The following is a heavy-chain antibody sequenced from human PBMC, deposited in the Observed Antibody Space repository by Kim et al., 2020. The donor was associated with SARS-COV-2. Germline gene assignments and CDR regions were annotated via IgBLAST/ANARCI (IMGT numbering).Heavy chain of an antibody. CDR1: GGSINSGGYY. D-gene: IGHD1-26*01. CDR2: IYYSGST. V-gene: IGHV4-31*03. CDR3: ARDSMLSESYNPLDAFDI. J-gene: IGHJ3*02. Sequence: SETLSLTCTVSGGSINSGGYYWSWIRQHPGKGLEWIGYIYYSGSTYYNPSLKSRVTISVDTSKNQFSLKLSSVTAADTAVYYCARDSMLSESYNPLDAFDIWGQGTMVTVSS.